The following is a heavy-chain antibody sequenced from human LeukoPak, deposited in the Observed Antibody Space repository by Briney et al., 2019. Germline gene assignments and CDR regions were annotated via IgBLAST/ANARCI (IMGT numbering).Heavy chain of an antibody. CDR2: IYYSGST. V-gene: IGHV4-30-4*08. D-gene: IGHD3-3*01. CDR3: ARVTSEDLRFLEWLLQPPYYFDY. J-gene: IGHJ4*02. CDR1: GGSISSGDYY. Sequence: TSQTLSLTCTVSGGSISSGDYYWSWIRQPPGKGLEWIGYIYYSGSTYYNPSLKSRVTISVDTSKNQFSLKLSSVTAADTAVYYCARVTSEDLRFLEWLLQPPYYFDYWGQGTLVTVSS.